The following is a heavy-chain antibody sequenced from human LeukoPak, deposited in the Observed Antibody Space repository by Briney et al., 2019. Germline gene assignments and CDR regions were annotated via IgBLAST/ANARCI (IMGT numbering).Heavy chain of an antibody. CDR3: ARHDRYCSGGRCYFDY. CDR2: IYTSGST. J-gene: IGHJ4*03. CDR1: GGSISSYY. D-gene: IGHD2-15*01. Sequence: SETLSLTCTVSGGSISSYYWSWIRQPAGKGLEWIGRIYTSGSTNYNPSLKNRVTISVDTSKNQFSLKLSSVTAADTAVYYCARHDRYCSGGRCYFDYWGQGTLVTVSS. V-gene: IGHV4-4*07.